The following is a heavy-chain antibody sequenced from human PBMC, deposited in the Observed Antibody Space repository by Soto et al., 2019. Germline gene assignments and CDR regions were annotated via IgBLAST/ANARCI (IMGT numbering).Heavy chain of an antibody. V-gene: IGHV1-8*01. D-gene: IGHD4-4*01. CDR2: MNPNSGNT. Sequence: GASVKVSCKASGYTFTSYDINWVRQATGQGLEWMGWMNPNSGNTGYAQKFQGRVTMTRNTSISTAYMELSSLRSGDTAVYYCARAQSNYYYYYYMDVWGKGTTVTVSS. J-gene: IGHJ6*03. CDR3: ARAQSNYYYYYYMDV. CDR1: GYTFTSYD.